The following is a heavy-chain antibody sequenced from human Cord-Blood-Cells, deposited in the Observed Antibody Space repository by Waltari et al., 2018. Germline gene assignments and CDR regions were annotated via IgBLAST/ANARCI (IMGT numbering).Heavy chain of an antibody. Sequence: QVQLVQSGAEVKKPGASVKVSCKASGYTFTSYYIHWVRQAPGQGLEWMGIINPSGGSTSYAQKFQGRVTMTRDTSTSTVYMELSSLRSEDTAVYYCARDPVVGYCSSTSCPFDYWGQGTLVTVSS. CDR2: INPSGGST. V-gene: IGHV1-46*01. J-gene: IGHJ4*02. CDR3: ARDPVVGYCSSTSCPFDY. D-gene: IGHD2-2*01. CDR1: GYTFTSYY.